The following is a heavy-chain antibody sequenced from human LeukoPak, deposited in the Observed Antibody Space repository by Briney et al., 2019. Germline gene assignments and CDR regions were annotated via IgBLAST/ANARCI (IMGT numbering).Heavy chain of an antibody. CDR1: GYSFTSYW. V-gene: IGHV5-51*01. D-gene: IGHD5-12*01. CDR3: ARRSVATGGDLGY. J-gene: IGHJ4*02. CDR2: IYPGDSDT. Sequence: GEALQISCKGSGYSFTSYWIGWVRPMPGKGLEWMGIIYPGDSDTRYSPSFQGQVTISADKSISTAYLQWSSLKASDTAMYYCARRSVATGGDLGYWGQGTLVTVSS.